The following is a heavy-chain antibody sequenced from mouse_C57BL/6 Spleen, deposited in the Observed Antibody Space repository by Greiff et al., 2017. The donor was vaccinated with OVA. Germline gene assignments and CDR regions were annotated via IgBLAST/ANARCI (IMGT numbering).Heavy chain of an antibody. CDR3: ARLDSSGDGGAMDY. Sequence: VQLQQPGAELVMPGASVKLSCKASGYTFTSYWMHWVKQRPGQGLEWIGEIDPSDSYTNYNQKFKGKSTLTVDKSSSTAYMQLSSLTSEDSAVYYCARLDSSGDGGAMDYWGQGTSVTVSS. D-gene: IGHD3-2*02. J-gene: IGHJ4*01. CDR2: IDPSDSYT. CDR1: GYTFTSYW. V-gene: IGHV1-69*01.